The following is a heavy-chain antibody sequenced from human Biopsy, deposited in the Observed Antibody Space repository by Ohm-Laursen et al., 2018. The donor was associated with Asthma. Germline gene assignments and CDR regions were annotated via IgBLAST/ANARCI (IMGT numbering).Heavy chain of an antibody. Sequence: SLRLSCSAPGFTFDDYAMHWVRQAPGKGLEWVSGISWNSGSIGYADSVKGRFTISRDNAKNSLYLQMNSLRAEDTALYYCAKGEWELLEANFDYWGQGTLVTVSS. V-gene: IGHV3-9*01. CDR1: GFTFDDYA. CDR3: AKGEWELLEANFDY. D-gene: IGHD1-26*01. J-gene: IGHJ4*02. CDR2: ISWNSGSI.